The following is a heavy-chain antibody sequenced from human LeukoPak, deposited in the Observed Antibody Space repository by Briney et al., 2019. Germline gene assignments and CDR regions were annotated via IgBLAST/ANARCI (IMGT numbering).Heavy chain of an antibody. Sequence: PSETLSLTCTVSSDSISSDYWSWIRQPPGKGLEWIGYIYYSGSTNYNPSLKSRVTISVDTSKNQFSLKLSSVTAADTAVYYCASQGYDSSGYAFDIWGQGTMVTVSS. CDR1: SDSISSDY. CDR2: IYYSGST. J-gene: IGHJ3*02. CDR3: ASQGYDSSGYAFDI. D-gene: IGHD3-22*01. V-gene: IGHV4-59*01.